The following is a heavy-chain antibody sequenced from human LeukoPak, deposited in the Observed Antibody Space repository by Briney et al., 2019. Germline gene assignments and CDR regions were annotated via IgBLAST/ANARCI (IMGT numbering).Heavy chain of an antibody. V-gene: IGHV3-23*01. Sequence: QPGGSLRLSCAASGFTFSSYAMSWVRQAPGKGLEWVSAISGSGGSTYYADSVKGRFTISRDNSKNTLYLQMNSLRAEDTAVYYCAKDYYDSSGYYFNYGMDVWGKGPRSPSPQ. CDR2: ISGSGGST. CDR3: AKDYYDSSGYYFNYGMDV. J-gene: IGHJ6*01. CDR1: GFTFSSYA. D-gene: IGHD3-22*01.